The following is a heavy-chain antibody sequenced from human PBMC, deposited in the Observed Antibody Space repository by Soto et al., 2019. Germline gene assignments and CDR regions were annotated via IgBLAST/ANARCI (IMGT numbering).Heavy chain of an antibody. CDR1: GFTFSSYW. D-gene: IGHD6-19*01. CDR3: ARDPGAGTPYNWFDP. CDR2: INSDGSST. J-gene: IGHJ5*02. V-gene: IGHV3-74*01. Sequence: GGSQRLSCAASGFTFSSYWMHWVRQAPGKGLVWVSRINSDGSSTSYADSVKGRFTISRDNAKNTLYLQMNSLRAEDTAVYYCARDPGAGTPYNWFDPWGQGTLVTVSS.